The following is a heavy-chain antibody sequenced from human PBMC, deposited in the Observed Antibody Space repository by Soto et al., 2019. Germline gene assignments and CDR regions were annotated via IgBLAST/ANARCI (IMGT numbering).Heavy chain of an antibody. V-gene: IGHV3-30*18. CDR1: GFTFSSYG. J-gene: IGHJ4*02. Sequence: GGSLRLSCAASGFTFSSYGMHWVRQAPGKGLEWVAVISYDGSNKYYADSVKGRFTISRDNSKNTLYLQMNSLRAEDTAVYYCAKDNSSSWYVKDRRDRDYYFDYWGQGTLVTVSS. CDR3: AKDNSSSWYVKDRRDRDYYFDY. CDR2: ISYDGSNK. D-gene: IGHD6-13*01.